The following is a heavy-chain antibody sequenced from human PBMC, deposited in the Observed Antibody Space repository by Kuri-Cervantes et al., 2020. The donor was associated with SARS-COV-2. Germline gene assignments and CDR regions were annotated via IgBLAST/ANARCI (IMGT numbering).Heavy chain of an antibody. CDR1: GFTFSSYG. CDR2: IWYDGSNK. V-gene: IGHV3-33*01. J-gene: IGHJ4*02. Sequence: GGPLRLSCAASGFTFSSYGIHWVRQAPGKGLEGVAVIWYDGSNKYYADSVKGRFTISRDNSKNKLFLQMNSLRAEDTAVYYCVRDGDHWNFDYWGQGTMVTVSS. CDR3: VRDGDHWNFDY. D-gene: IGHD1-1*01.